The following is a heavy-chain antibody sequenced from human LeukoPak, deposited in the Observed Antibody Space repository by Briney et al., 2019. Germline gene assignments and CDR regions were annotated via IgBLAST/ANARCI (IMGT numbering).Heavy chain of an antibody. Sequence: SETLSLTCAVYGGSFSGYYWSWIRQPPGKGLEWIGEINHSGSTNYNPSLKRRVTISVDTSKNQFSLKLTSVTAADTAVYYCVVVVVITGGIYWGQGTLVTVSS. CDR2: INHSGST. J-gene: IGHJ4*02. D-gene: IGHD3-22*01. CDR3: VVVVVITGGIY. V-gene: IGHV4-34*01. CDR1: GGSFSGYY.